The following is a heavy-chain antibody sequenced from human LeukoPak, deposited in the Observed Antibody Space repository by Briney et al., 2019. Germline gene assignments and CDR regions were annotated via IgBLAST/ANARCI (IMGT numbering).Heavy chain of an antibody. J-gene: IGHJ4*02. D-gene: IGHD3-10*01. CDR1: GESFSDYY. V-gene: IGHV4-34*01. CDR3: ARAQVLWFGKLSVPQSFDH. CDR2: INYSGRT. Sequence: SETLSLTCAVSGESFSDYYWTWIRQSPLKGLEWIGEINYSGRTYYNPSLKSRVTISVDTSKNQFSLMLTSMTAADAAVYYCARAQVLWFGKLSVPQSFDHWGQGTLVTVSS.